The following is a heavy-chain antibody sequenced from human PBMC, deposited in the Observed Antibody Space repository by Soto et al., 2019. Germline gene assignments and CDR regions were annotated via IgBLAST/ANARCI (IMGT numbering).Heavy chain of an antibody. CDR2: ISSSGSTI. D-gene: IGHD4-17*01. Sequence: GGSLRLSCAASGFTFSDYYMSWIRQAPGKGLEWVSYISSSGSTIYYADSVKGRFTISRDNAKNSQYLQMNSLRAEDTAVYYCARAVGDYDVSVGYFDYWGQGTLVTVSS. J-gene: IGHJ4*02. V-gene: IGHV3-11*01. CDR1: GFTFSDYY. CDR3: ARAVGDYDVSVGYFDY.